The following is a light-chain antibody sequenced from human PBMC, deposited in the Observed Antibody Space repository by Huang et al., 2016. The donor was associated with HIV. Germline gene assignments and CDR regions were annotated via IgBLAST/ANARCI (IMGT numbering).Light chain of an antibody. Sequence: DIVMTQSPESLTVSLGETATINCKSSQSVLYSSNNNKYLAWYQQKPGQPPNLLIYWASTRQFGVPDRFSGSGSGTDFTLTISSLQAEDVAVYYCQQYYSTPPNFDQGTRLEIK. V-gene: IGKV4-1*01. CDR1: QSVLYSSNNNKY. J-gene: IGKJ5*01. CDR2: WAS. CDR3: QQYYSTPPN.